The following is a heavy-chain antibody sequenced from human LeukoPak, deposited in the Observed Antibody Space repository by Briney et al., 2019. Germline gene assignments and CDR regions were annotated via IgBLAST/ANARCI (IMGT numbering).Heavy chain of an antibody. D-gene: IGHD4-23*01. Sequence: GASVKVSCKASGYTFTSYDINWVRQAPGQGLEWMGWMNPNSGNTGYAQKFQGRVTMTRNTSISTAYMELSSLRSEDTAVYYCANDYGGDGLFDYWGQGTLVTVSS. V-gene: IGHV1-8*01. J-gene: IGHJ4*02. CDR1: GYTFTSYD. CDR2: MNPNSGNT. CDR3: ANDYGGDGLFDY.